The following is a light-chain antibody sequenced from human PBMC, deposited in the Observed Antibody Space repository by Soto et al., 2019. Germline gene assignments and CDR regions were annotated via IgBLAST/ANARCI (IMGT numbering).Light chain of an antibody. CDR1: QSVSSSY. CDR3: QQYGSSPPKYT. J-gene: IGKJ2*01. Sequence: EIVLTQSPGTLSLSPGERATLSCRASQSVSSSYLAWYQQKPGQAPRLLIYGASSRATGIPDRFSGSGSGTDLTLNISRLEHEDFAVYYCQQYGSSPPKYTFGQGTKLEIK. V-gene: IGKV3-20*01. CDR2: GAS.